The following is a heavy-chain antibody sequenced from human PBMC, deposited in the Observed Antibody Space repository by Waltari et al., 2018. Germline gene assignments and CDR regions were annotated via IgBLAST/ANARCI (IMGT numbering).Heavy chain of an antibody. J-gene: IGHJ6*02. CDR1: GFIVIRNS. CDR3: ARARSLPLGQHSSSFLYGMDV. V-gene: IGHV3-53*01. D-gene: IGHD6-6*01. Sequence: EVQLVESGGGFIQPGGSLRLSCAASGFIVIRNSMTWVRQAPGKGLEWVSVIYSGGSTYYADSVKGRFTISRDNSKSTLYLQMNSLRAEDTAVYYCARARSLPLGQHSSSFLYGMDVWGQGTTVTVSS. CDR2: IYSGGST.